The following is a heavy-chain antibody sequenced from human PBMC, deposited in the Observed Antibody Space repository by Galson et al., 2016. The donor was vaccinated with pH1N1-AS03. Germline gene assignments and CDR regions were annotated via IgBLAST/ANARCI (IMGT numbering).Heavy chain of an antibody. V-gene: IGHV1-2*02. CDR3: AREGGSSLDY. J-gene: IGHJ4*02. Sequence: SCKASGGTFSMYAISWVRQAPGQELEWMGWINPSSGGTKYAQKFQGRVTMTRDTSISTAFMELSRLTSDDTAVYFCAREGGSSLDYWGQGTLVPVSS. CDR1: GGTFSMYA. CDR2: INPSSGGT. D-gene: IGHD1-26*01.